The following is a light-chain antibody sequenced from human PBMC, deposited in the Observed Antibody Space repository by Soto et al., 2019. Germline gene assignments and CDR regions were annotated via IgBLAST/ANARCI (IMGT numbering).Light chain of an antibody. V-gene: IGLV2-14*01. CDR3: SSYTSSNTVV. J-gene: IGLJ2*01. CDR1: SSDVGGYNY. CDR2: DVS. Sequence: QSALTQPASVSGSPGQSITISCTGTSSDVGGYNYVSWYQQHPGKAPKLMIYDVSNRPSGFSNRFSGSKSGNTASLTISGLQAEDEADYYCSSYTSSNTVVFGGGTKLTVL.